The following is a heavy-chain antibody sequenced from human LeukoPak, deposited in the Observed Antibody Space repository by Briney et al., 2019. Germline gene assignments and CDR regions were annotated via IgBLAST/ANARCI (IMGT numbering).Heavy chain of an antibody. D-gene: IGHD6-19*01. CDR1: GGSISSGGYY. CDR3: ARDSSGWYPYNWFDP. V-gene: IGHV4-31*03. J-gene: IGHJ5*02. Sequence: PSQTLSLTCTVSGGSISSGGYYWSWIRQHPGKGLEWIGYIYYSGSTYYNPSLKSRVTISVDTSKNQFSLKLSSVTAADTAVYYCARDSSGWYPYNWFDPWGQGTLATVSS. CDR2: IYYSGST.